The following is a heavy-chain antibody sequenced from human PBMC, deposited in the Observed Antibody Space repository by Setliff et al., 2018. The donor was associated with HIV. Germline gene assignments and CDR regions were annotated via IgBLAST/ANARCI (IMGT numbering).Heavy chain of an antibody. CDR3: ARDYNYIFDS. Sequence: PGGSLRLSCAASGFTFSDYYMNWVRQAPGKGLEWISHIRGKSDIIKYAESVMGRFTISRDNAKNSLYLKMNSLRAEDTAIYYCARDYNYIFDSWGQGVLVTVSS. CDR1: GFTFSDYY. D-gene: IGHD3-22*01. J-gene: IGHJ4*02. V-gene: IGHV3-11*06. CDR2: IRGKSDII.